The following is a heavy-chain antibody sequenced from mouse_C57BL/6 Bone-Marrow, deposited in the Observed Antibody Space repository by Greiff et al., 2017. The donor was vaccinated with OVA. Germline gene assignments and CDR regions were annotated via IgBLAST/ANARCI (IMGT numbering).Heavy chain of an antibody. CDR3: AREGYDYDGEDY. CDR2: IHPNSGST. CDR1: GYTFTSYW. J-gene: IGHJ2*01. D-gene: IGHD2-4*01. V-gene: IGHV1-64*01. Sequence: QVQLQQSGAELVKPGASVKLSCKASGYTFTSYWMHWVKQRPGQGLEWIGMIHPNSGSTNYNEKFKSKATLTVDKSSSTAYMQLSSLTSEDSAVYYCAREGYDYDGEDYWGQGTTLTVSS.